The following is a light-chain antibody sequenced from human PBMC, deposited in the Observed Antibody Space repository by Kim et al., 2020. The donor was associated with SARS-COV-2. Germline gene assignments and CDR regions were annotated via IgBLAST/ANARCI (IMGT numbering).Light chain of an antibody. CDR1: QDIRND. CDR2: GAS. V-gene: IGKV1-17*01. Sequence: ATVGDRVTITWRASQDIRNDLGWYQPNPGSAPKRLIYGASSLQSGVPSRFSGSGSGTEFTLTISSLQPEGFATYFCLQHNSYPLTFGRGTRLEIK. J-gene: IGKJ5*01. CDR3: LQHNSYPLT.